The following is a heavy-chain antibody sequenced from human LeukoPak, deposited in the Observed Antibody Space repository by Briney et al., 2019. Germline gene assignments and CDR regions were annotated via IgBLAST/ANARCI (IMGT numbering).Heavy chain of an antibody. D-gene: IGHD3-3*01. Sequence: TGGSLRLSCAASGFTFSFYGMSWVRQAPGKGLEWVSALSGSGGTTYYADFMKGRFTISRDNSKNTLYVQMNSLRAEDTAVYYCAKTPAPVFGSKHYFDYWGQGTLVTVSS. V-gene: IGHV3-23*01. CDR2: LSGSGGTT. CDR3: AKTPAPVFGSKHYFDY. CDR1: GFTFSFYG. J-gene: IGHJ4*02.